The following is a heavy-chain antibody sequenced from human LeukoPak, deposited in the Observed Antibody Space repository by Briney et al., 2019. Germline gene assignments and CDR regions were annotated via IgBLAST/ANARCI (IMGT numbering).Heavy chain of an antibody. CDR1: GFTFTSYS. CDR2: ISISSSTI. V-gene: IGHV3-48*02. D-gene: IGHD2-2*01. Sequence: GGSLRLSCAASGFTFTSYSMNWVRQAPGKGLEWVSCISISSSTIYYGDSVKGRFTISRDNAKSSVYLQMNSLRDEDTAVYYCARELGYCSGTTCSVHYYGMDVWGQGTTVTVSS. J-gene: IGHJ6*02. CDR3: ARELGYCSGTTCSVHYYGMDV.